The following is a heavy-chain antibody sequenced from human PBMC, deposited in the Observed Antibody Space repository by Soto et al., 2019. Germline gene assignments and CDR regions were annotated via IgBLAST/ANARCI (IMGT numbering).Heavy chain of an antibody. CDR3: ARASYSSSRYYGMDV. J-gene: IGHJ6*01. D-gene: IGHD6-6*01. CDR2: IYPGDSDT. CDR1: GYSFTSYW. V-gene: IGHV5-51*01. Sequence: GESLKISCKGSGYSFTSYWIGWVRQMPGKGLEWMGIIYPGDSDTRYSPSFEGQVTISADKSITTAYLQWSSLKASDTAMYYCARASYSSSRYYGMDVWGQGTTVTDSS.